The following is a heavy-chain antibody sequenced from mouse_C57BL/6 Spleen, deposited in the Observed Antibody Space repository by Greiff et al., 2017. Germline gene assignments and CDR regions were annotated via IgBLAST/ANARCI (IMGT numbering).Heavy chain of an antibody. V-gene: IGHV1-80*01. Sequence: VQLQESGAELVKPGASVKISCKASGYAFSSYWMNWVKQRPGKGLEWIGQIYPGDGDTNYNGKFKGKATLTADKSSSTAYMQLSSLTSEDSAVYFCARWGGYYDLYAMDYWGQGTSVTVSS. D-gene: IGHD2-3*01. CDR1: GYAFSSYW. CDR3: ARWGGYYDLYAMDY. CDR2: IYPGDGDT. J-gene: IGHJ4*01.